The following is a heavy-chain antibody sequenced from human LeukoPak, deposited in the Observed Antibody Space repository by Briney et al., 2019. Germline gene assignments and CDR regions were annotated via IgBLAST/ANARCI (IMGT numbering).Heavy chain of an antibody. V-gene: IGHV3-11*01. D-gene: IGHD4-17*01. CDR1: GFGFSDYF. CDR3: ARGARDYDDAFDL. Sequence: GGSLRLSCAVSGFGFSDYFMTWIRQAPGKGLEWVSYLSGSGTTKYYADSVKGRFTISRDTANNTLYLQLNSLRTDDTAVYYCARGARDYDDAFDLWGQGTLVTVSS. J-gene: IGHJ3*01. CDR2: LSGSGTTK.